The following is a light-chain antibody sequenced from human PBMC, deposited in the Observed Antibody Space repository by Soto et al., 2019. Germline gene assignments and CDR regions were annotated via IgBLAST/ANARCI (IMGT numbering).Light chain of an antibody. Sequence: GDRATITCRASQTISTWLAWYQQKPGKAPKLLIYKASTLKSGVPSRFSGSGSGTESTLTISSLQPDDFATYYCQQYNSYSEAFGQGAKVDI. CDR2: KAS. CDR1: QTISTW. CDR3: QQYNSYSEA. V-gene: IGKV1-5*03. J-gene: IGKJ1*01.